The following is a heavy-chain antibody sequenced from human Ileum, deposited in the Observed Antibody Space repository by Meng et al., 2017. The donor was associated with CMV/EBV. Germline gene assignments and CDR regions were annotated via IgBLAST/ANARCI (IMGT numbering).Heavy chain of an antibody. CDR2: INWNGGST. J-gene: IGHJ6*02. CDR3: ARGFPCSSSSCFNYYYYGMDV. D-gene: IGHD2-2*01. V-gene: IGHV3-20*04. Sequence: GESLKISCAASGFIFDDYGMSWVRQAPGKGPEWVSGINWNGGSTGYADSVKGRFTISRDNAKNSLFLQMNSLRAEDTALYYCARGFPCSSSSCFNYYYYGMDVWGQGTTVTVSS. CDR1: GFIFDDYG.